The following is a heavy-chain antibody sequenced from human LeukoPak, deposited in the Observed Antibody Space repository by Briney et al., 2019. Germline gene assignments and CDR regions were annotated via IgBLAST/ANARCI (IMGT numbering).Heavy chain of an antibody. CDR1: GFTVSSNY. CDR2: IYSGGST. CDR3: ARDRSFGDSSGYSDPYAFDI. D-gene: IGHD3-22*01. V-gene: IGHV3-53*01. Sequence: PGGSLRLSCAGSGFTVSSNYMSWVRQAPGKGLGWGSVIYSGGSTYYADSVRGRFTISRDNSKNTLYLQMNSLRAEDTAVYYCARDRSFGDSSGYSDPYAFDIWGQGTMVTVSS. J-gene: IGHJ3*02.